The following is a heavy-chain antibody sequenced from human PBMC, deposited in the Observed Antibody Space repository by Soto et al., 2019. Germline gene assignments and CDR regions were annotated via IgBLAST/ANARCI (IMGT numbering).Heavy chain of an antibody. V-gene: IGHV4-30-2*01. CDR3: ARARIAVAGVYYYGMDV. CDR2: IYHSGST. Sequence: PSETLSLTCAVSGGSISSGGYSWSWIRQPPGKGLEWIGYIYHSGSTYYNPSLKSRVTISVDRSKNQFSLKLSSVTAADTAVYYCARARIAVAGVYYYGMDVWGQGTTVTVSS. CDR1: GGSISSGGYS. D-gene: IGHD6-19*01. J-gene: IGHJ6*02.